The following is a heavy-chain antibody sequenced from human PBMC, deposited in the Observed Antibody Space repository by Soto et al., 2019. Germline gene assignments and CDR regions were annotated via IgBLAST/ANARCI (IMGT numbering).Heavy chain of an antibody. D-gene: IGHD3-3*01. CDR3: ARDKKGLTIFGVVPPYYYYYGMDV. J-gene: IGHJ6*02. V-gene: IGHV3-30*14. CDR2: MSFDGNHQ. CDR1: GFTINRND. Sequence: GGSLRLSCAASGFTINRNDMYLVRQAPGKGLEWVAVMSFDGNHQHYADSVKGQFTISRDNSKNTLYLQMNSLRAEDTAVYYCARDKKGLTIFGVVPPYYYYYGMDVWGQGTTVTVSS.